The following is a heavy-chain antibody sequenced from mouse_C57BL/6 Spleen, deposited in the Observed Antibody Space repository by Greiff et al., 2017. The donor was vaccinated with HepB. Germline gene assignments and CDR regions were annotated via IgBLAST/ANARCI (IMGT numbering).Heavy chain of an antibody. D-gene: IGHD2-14*01. CDR1: GYSITSGYY. J-gene: IGHJ2*01. V-gene: IGHV3-6*01. CDR2: ISYDGSN. Sequence: EVKLLESGPGLVKPSQSLSLTCSVTGYSITSGYYWNWIRQFPGNKLEWMGYISYDGSNKYNPSLKNRISITRDTSKNQFFLKLNSVTTEDTATYYCARVGDRGNYFDYWGQGTTLTVSS. CDR3: ARVGDRGNYFDY.